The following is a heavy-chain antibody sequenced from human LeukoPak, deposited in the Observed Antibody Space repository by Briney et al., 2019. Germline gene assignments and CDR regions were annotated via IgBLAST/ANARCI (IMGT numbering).Heavy chain of an antibody. D-gene: IGHD4-23*01. J-gene: IGHJ4*02. Sequence: GGSLRLSCAASGFIFDDYTMHWVRQAPGKGLEWVSLISWDGGSTYYADSVKGRFTVSRDNSKNSLCLQMNSLRTEDTAFYYCAKDSDYGGNSGYFDYWGQGTLVTVSS. CDR1: GFIFDDYT. CDR2: ISWDGGST. V-gene: IGHV3-43*01. CDR3: AKDSDYGGNSGYFDY.